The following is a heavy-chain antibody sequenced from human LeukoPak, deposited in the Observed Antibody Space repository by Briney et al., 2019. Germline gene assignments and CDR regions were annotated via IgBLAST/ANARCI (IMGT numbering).Heavy chain of an antibody. V-gene: IGHV3-23*01. D-gene: IGHD3-22*01. Sequence: GGSLRLSCVASGITFSTYAMSWVHQAPGKGLEWVSAISGSGGSTYYADSVKGRFTISRDNSKNTLYLQMNSLRAEDTAVYYCAKDYYDSSGYYYGGDAFDIWGQGTMVTVSS. CDR2: ISGSGGST. CDR1: GITFSTYA. CDR3: AKDYYDSSGYYYGGDAFDI. J-gene: IGHJ3*02.